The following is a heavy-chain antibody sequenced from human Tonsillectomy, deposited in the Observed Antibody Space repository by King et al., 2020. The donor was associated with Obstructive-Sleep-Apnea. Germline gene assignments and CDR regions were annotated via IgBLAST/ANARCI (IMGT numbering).Heavy chain of an antibody. V-gene: IGHV4-59*01. J-gene: IGHJ2*01. D-gene: IGHD6-13*01. CDR2: IYYSGST. CDR3: ARTLSIAAAGTGWYFDL. CDR1: GGSISSYY. Sequence: VQLQESGPGLVKPSETLSLTCTVSGGSISSYYWSWIRQPPGKGLEWIGYIYYSGSTNYNPSLKSRFTISVDTSKNQFSLKLSSVTAADTAVYYCARTLSIAAAGTGWYFDLWGRGTLGTVSS.